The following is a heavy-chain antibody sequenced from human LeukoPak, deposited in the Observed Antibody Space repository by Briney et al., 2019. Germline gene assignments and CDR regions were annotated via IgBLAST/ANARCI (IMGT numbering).Heavy chain of an antibody. J-gene: IGHJ5*02. CDR2: INPNSGGT. Sequence: ASVKVSCKASGYTFTCYYMHWVRQAPGQGLEWTGWINPNSGGTNYAQKFQGRVTMTRDTSISTAYMELSRLRSDDTAVYYCARERGYSSGYYHEPNNWFDPWGQGTLVTVSS. D-gene: IGHD3-22*01. CDR3: ARERGYSSGYYHEPNNWFDP. CDR1: GYTFTCYY. V-gene: IGHV1-2*02.